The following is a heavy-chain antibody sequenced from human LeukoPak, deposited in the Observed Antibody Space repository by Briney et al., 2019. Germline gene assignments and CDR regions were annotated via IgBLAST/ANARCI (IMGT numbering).Heavy chain of an antibody. CDR3: ARDRSSFNGMDV. CDR1: GFTFSNYW. J-gene: IGHJ6*02. CDR2: IASDGSVT. V-gene: IGHV3-74*01. Sequence: GGSLRLSCAASGFTFSNYWMHWVRHVPGKGLVWVSRIASDGSVTNYADSVKGRFTISRDNAKNTLYLQMNSLRVEDTAVYYCARDRSSFNGMDVWGQGTTVTVSS.